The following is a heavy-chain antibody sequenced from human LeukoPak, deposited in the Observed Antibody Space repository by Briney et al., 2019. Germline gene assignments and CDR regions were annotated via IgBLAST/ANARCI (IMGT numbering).Heavy chain of an antibody. D-gene: IGHD3-3*01. CDR1: VYSISSGYY. J-gene: IGHJ5*02. Sequence: SVTLSLTCPVSVYSISSGYYWGWIRQPPGKGLEWIGSIYHSGSTYYNPSLKSRVTISVDTSKNQFSLKLSSVTAADTAVYYCAKGYYDFWSGYYNWFDPWGQGTLVTVSS. CDR3: AKGYYDFWSGYYNWFDP. CDR2: IYHSGST. V-gene: IGHV4-38-2*01.